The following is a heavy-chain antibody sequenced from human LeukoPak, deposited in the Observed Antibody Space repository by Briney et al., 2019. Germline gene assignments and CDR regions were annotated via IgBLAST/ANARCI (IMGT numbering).Heavy chain of an antibody. CDR2: IYYSGST. J-gene: IGHJ4*02. CDR3: AREQLDILTGYSPKHFDY. V-gene: IGHV4-31*03. CDR1: GGSISSGGYY. Sequence: SQTLSLTCTVSGGSISSGGYYWSWIRQHPGKGLEWIGYIYYSGSTYYNPSLKSRVTISVDTSKNQFSLKLSSVTAADTAVYYSAREQLDILTGYSPKHFDYWGQGTLVTVSS. D-gene: IGHD3-9*01.